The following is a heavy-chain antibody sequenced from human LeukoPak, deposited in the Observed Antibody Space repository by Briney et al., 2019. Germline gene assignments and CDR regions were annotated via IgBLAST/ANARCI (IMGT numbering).Heavy chain of an antibody. D-gene: IGHD1-7*01. Sequence: SETLSLTCAVYGGSFSNYYWSWIRQTPGKGVEWIGEINDSGRTNYSPSLMSRVTVSVDTSKNQFSLRLTSVTATDTAVYYCARRWNYGRNYYIDVWGKGATVSVSS. J-gene: IGHJ6*03. CDR3: ARRWNYGRNYYIDV. CDR2: INDSGRT. V-gene: IGHV4-34*01. CDR1: GGSFSNYY.